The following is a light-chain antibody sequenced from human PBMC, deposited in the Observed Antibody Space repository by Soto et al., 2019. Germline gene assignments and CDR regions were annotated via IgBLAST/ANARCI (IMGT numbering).Light chain of an antibody. CDR2: EVN. J-gene: IGLJ2*01. CDR3: SSYTSGITV. Sequence: QSALTQPASVSGSPGQSITISCTGISSDVGGYNYVSWYQQHPGKAPKLMLYEVNNRPSGVSNRFSGSKSDNTASLTISRLQAEDEAHYYCSSYTSGITVFGGGTKLTVL. V-gene: IGLV2-14*01. CDR1: SSDVGGYNY.